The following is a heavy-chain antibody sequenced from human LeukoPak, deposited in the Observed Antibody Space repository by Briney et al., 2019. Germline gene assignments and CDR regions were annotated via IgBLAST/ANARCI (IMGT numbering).Heavy chain of an antibody. V-gene: IGHV1-69*13. Sequence: ASVTVSCKASGGTFSSYAISWVRQAPGQGLEWMGGIIPIFGTANYAQKFQGRVTITADESTSTAYMELSSLRSEDTAVYYCARAPTHMAAPFDYWGQGTLVTVSS. CDR1: GGTFSSYA. CDR3: ARAPTHMAAPFDY. J-gene: IGHJ4*02. D-gene: IGHD5-24*01. CDR2: IIPIFGTA.